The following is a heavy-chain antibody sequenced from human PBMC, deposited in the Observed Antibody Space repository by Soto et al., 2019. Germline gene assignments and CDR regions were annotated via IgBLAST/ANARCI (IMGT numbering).Heavy chain of an antibody. Sequence: PGGSLRLSCAASGFTLSGYAMGWVRHAPGKGLEYVSGISSNGVSTYYANSVQGRFTISRDNSKNTVYLQMGSLRPGDMAVYYCARRARPDFYYMDVWGKGTTVTVS. CDR3: ARRARPDFYYMDV. CDR1: GFTLSGYA. V-gene: IGHV3-64*01. CDR2: ISSNGVST. D-gene: IGHD6-6*01. J-gene: IGHJ6*03.